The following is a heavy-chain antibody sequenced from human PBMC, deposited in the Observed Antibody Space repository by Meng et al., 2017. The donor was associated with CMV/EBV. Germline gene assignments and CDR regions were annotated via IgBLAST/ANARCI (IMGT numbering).Heavy chain of an antibody. D-gene: IGHD2-15*01. Sequence: ASVKVSCKASGYTFTGYYMHWVRQAPGQGLEWMGWINPNSGGTNYAQKFQGRVTMTRDTSISTAYMELSRLRSDDTAVYYCAREPDCSGGSCFATACDYWGQGTLVTVSS. CDR3: AREPDCSGGSCFATACDY. J-gene: IGHJ4*02. V-gene: IGHV1-2*02. CDR2: INPNSGGT. CDR1: GYTFTGYY.